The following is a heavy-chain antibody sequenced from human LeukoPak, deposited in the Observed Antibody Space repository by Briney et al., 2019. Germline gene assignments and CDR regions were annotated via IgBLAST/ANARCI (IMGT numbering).Heavy chain of an antibody. J-gene: IGHJ6*02. CDR2: ISWNSGSI. CDR3: AKDITYYYDSSGYYYYYGMDV. CDR1: GFTFDDYA. Sequence: PGRSLRLSCAASGFTFDDYAMHWVRQAPGKGLEWVSGISWNSGSIGYADSVKGRFTISRDNAKNSLYLQMNSLRAEDTALYYCAKDITYYYDSSGYYYYYGMDVWGQGTTVTVSS. D-gene: IGHD3-22*01. V-gene: IGHV3-9*01.